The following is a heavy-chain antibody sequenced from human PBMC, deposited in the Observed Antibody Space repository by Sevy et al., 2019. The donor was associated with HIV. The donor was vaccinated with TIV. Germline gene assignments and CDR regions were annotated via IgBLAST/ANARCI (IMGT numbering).Heavy chain of an antibody. CDR3: ARDSGYTINYSPGVT. CDR1: GFTFSTYP. Sequence: GGSLRLSCAGSGFTFSTYPMHWVRHSPGKGLEWVTVISYDGSSKYYADSVKGRFTISRDNSKNTVFLQMDSLRVDDTAVYYCARDSGYTINYSPGVTWGQGALVTVSS. V-gene: IGHV3-30-3*01. CDR2: ISYDGSSK. D-gene: IGHD5-12*01. J-gene: IGHJ5*02.